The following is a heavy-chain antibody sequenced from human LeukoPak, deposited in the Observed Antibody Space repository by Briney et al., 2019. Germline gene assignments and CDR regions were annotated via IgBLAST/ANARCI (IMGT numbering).Heavy chain of an antibody. CDR1: GFTFSSYG. J-gene: IGHJ5*02. V-gene: IGHV3-30*02. D-gene: IGHD2-2*01. CDR3: ARMDCSSTSCYAANWFDP. CDR2: IRYDGSNK. Sequence: PAGSLRLSCAASGFTFSSYGTDWVRQAPGKGLEWVTFIRYDGSNKYYAHSVKGRLTISRDNSKNTLYLQMHSLRAEDTAVYYCARMDCSSTSCYAANWFDPGGQRTLVTVSS.